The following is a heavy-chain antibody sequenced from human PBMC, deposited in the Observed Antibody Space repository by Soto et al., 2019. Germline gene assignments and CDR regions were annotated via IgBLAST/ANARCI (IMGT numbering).Heavy chain of an antibody. CDR3: AKGTEAVAGNYFDL. Sequence: EVQLLESGGDLVQPGGSLRLSCVASGFTFSSYAMNWVRQAPGKGLEWVSTISGSGSSTSYADSVKGRFSISRDKPKTTLFLQMNSLRAEDTAVYYCAKGTEAVAGNYFDLWGRGTLVTVSS. V-gene: IGHV3-23*01. CDR1: GFTFSSYA. J-gene: IGHJ2*01. D-gene: IGHD6-19*01. CDR2: ISGSGSST.